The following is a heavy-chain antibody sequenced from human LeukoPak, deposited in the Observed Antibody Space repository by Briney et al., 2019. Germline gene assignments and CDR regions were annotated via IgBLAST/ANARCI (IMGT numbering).Heavy chain of an antibody. CDR3: ARDLVLSGYSYGLDY. CDR2: IYSGGST. CDR1: GFTVSSNY. V-gene: IGHV3-53*01. D-gene: IGHD5-18*01. Sequence: GGSLRLSCAASGFTVSSNYMSWVRQAPGKGLEWVSVIYSGGSTYYADSVEGRFTISRDNSKNTLYLQMNSLRAEDTAVYYCARDLVLSGYSYGLDYWGQGTLVTVSS. J-gene: IGHJ4*02.